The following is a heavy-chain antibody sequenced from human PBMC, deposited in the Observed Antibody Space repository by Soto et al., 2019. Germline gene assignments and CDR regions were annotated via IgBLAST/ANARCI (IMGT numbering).Heavy chain of an antibody. J-gene: IGHJ4*02. Sequence: PSETLSLTCAVSGGSISNYYWSWIRQPPGKGLEWVGCIYYTGSTNYNPSLKSRVTISVDTSKNQFSLKLNSVTAADTAVYYCAREKWELLPFFDYWGQGTLVTVSS. CDR3: AREKWELLPFFDY. V-gene: IGHV4-59*01. CDR1: GGSISNYY. D-gene: IGHD1-26*01. CDR2: IYYTGST.